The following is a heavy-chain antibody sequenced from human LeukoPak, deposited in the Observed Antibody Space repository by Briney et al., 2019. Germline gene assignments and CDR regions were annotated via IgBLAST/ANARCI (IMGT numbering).Heavy chain of an antibody. CDR1: GYTFTSYY. D-gene: IGHD3-10*01. CDR2: INPSGGST. J-gene: IGHJ5*02. Sequence: GASVKVSCKASGYTFTSYYMHWVRQAPGQGLEWMGIINPSGGSTSYAQKFQGRVTMTRDTSTSTVYMELSSLRSEDTAVYYCARDLGYYGSGSYYKNWFDPWGQGTLVTVSS. V-gene: IGHV1-46*01. CDR3: ARDLGYYGSGSYYKNWFDP.